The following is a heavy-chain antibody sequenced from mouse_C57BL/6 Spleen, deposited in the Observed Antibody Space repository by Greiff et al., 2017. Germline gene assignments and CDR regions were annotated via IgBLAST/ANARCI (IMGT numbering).Heavy chain of an antibody. V-gene: IGHV5-16*01. CDR2: INYDGSST. CDR3: ARRSPVFDV. J-gene: IGHJ1*03. CDR1: GFTFSDYY. Sequence: EVQRVESEGGLVQPGSSMKLSCTASGFTFSDYYMAWVRQVPEKGLEWVANINYDGSSTYYLDSLKSRFIISRDNAKNILYLQMSSLKSEDTATYYCARRSPVFDVWGTGTTVTVSS.